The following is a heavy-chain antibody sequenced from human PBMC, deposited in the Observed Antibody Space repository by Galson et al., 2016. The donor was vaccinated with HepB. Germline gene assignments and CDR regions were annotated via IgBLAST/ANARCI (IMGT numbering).Heavy chain of an antibody. CDR3: ARMGHSYGYSAY. J-gene: IGHJ4*02. Sequence: SLRLSCAASGFAFSSFSMNWVRQAPGKGLEWVSSISTTSSYMYYADSVKGRFTISRDNAKNSLYLQMNSLRAEDTAVYYCARMGHSYGYSAYWGQGTLVTVSS. D-gene: IGHD5-18*01. V-gene: IGHV3-21*01. CDR2: ISTTSSYM. CDR1: GFAFSSFS.